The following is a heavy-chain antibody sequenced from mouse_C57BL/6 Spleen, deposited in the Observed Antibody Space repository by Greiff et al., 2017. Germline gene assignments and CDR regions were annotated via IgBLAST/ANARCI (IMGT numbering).Heavy chain of an antibody. J-gene: IGHJ1*03. V-gene: IGHV2-2*01. CDR2: IWSGGST. Sequence: QVQLQQSGPGLVQPSQSLSITCTVSGFSLTSYGVHWVRQSPGKGLEWLGVIWSGGSTDYNAAFISRLSISKDNSKSQVFFQMNSLQADDTAIYYCAREPGDGFYWYFDVWGTGTTVTVSS. CDR3: AREPGDGFYWYFDV. CDR1: GFSLTSYG. D-gene: IGHD2-3*01.